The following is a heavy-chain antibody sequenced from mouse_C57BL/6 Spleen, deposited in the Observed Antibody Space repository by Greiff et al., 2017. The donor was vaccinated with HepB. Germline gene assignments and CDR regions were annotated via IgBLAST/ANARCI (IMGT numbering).Heavy chain of an antibody. D-gene: IGHD2-3*01. CDR3: ARRRVYDGPLSY. Sequence: QVQLQQPGAELVRPGSSVKLSCKASGYTFTSYWMDWVKQRPGQGLEWIGNIYPSDSETHYNQKFKDKATLTVDKSSSTAYMQLSSLTSEDSAVYYCARRRVYDGPLSYWGQGTLVTVSA. V-gene: IGHV1-61*01. J-gene: IGHJ3*01. CDR1: GYTFTSYW. CDR2: IYPSDSET.